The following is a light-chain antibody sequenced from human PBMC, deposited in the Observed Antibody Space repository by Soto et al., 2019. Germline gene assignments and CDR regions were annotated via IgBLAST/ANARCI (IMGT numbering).Light chain of an antibody. Sequence: EIVLTQSPGTLSLSPGERATLSCRPSQPINDYYLAWYQQRPGQAPRLLIYGASRRATGIPDRFSGSGSGPDFTLTISRLEPEDFAGYYCQQYGSSPPLSFGGGTKVEIK. CDR2: GAS. J-gene: IGKJ4*01. V-gene: IGKV3-20*01. CDR3: QQYGSSPPLS. CDR1: QPINDYY.